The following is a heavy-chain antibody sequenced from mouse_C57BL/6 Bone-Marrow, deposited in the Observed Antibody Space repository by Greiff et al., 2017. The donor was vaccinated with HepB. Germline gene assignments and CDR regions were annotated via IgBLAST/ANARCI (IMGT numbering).Heavy chain of an antibody. D-gene: IGHD3-1*01. Sequence: QVQLQQPGAELVMPGASVKLSCKASGYTFTSYWMHWVKQRPGQGLEWIGEIDPSDSYTNYNQKFKGKSTLTVDKSSSTAYMQLSSLTSEDSAVYYCARKAGPTYAMDYWGQGTSVTGSS. V-gene: IGHV1-69*01. CDR1: GYTFTSYW. J-gene: IGHJ4*01. CDR2: IDPSDSYT. CDR3: ARKAGPTYAMDY.